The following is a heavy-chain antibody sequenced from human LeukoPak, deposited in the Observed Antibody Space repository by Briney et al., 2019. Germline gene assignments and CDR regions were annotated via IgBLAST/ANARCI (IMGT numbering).Heavy chain of an antibody. J-gene: IGHJ6*03. Sequence: ASVKVSCKASGYIFNTYGISWVRQAPGQGLEWVGWITAYNSGDTKYGKDFQGRVTMTTDTSTSTAYMELGSLTSDDTAVYYCAREYRYCSSTSCLSYYYYMDVWGKGTTVTVSS. CDR1: GYIFNTYG. V-gene: IGHV1-18*01. CDR3: AREYRYCSSTSCLSYYYYMDV. CDR2: ITAYNSGDT. D-gene: IGHD2-2*01.